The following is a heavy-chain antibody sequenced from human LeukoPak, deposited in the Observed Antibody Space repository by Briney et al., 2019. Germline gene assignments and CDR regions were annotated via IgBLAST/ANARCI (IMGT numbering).Heavy chain of an antibody. CDR3: ARDKLDCSSTSCYPFDP. CDR2: INPNSGGT. CDR1: GYTFTGYY. J-gene: IGHJ5*02. V-gene: IGHV1-2*02. D-gene: IGHD2-2*01. Sequence: ASVKVSCKASGYTFTGYYMHWVRQAPGQGLEWMGWINPNSGGTNYAQKFQGRVTMTRDTSISTAYMELSRLRSDDTAVYYCARDKLDCSSTSCYPFDPWGQGTLVTVSS.